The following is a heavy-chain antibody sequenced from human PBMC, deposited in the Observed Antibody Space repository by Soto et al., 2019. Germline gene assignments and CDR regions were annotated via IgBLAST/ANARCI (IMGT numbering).Heavy chain of an antibody. J-gene: IGHJ6*03. CDR3: ARSRGYYGSGSYSRYYYYMDV. D-gene: IGHD3-10*01. CDR1: GGSFSGYY. CDR2: INHSGST. V-gene: IGHV4-34*01. Sequence: QVQLQQWGAGLLKPSETLSLTCAVYGGSFSGYYWSWIRQPPGKGLEWIGEINHSGSTNYNPSLKSRVTISVDTSKNPFSLKLSSVTAADTAVYYCARSRGYYGSGSYSRYYYYMDVWGKGTTVTVSS.